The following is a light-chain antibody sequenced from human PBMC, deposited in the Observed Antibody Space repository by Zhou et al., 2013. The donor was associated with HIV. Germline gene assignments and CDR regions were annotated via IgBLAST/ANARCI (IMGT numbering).Light chain of an antibody. CDR2: LGS. V-gene: IGKV2-28*01. Sequence: DIVMTQSPLSLAVTPGEPASISCRSTQSLLHSNGYKYLDWYLQKPGQSPQLLIYLGSNRASGVPDRFSASGSGTDFTLKISRVEAEDVGVYYCMQALQILYTFGQGTKLEIK. J-gene: IGKJ2*01. CDR3: MQALQILYT. CDR1: QSLLHSNGYKY.